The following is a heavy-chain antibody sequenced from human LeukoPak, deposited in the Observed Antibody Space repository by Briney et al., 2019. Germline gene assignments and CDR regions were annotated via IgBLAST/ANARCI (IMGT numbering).Heavy chain of an antibody. CDR2: ICGSGGST. J-gene: IGHJ4*02. D-gene: IGHD2-2*01. V-gene: IGHV3-23*01. CDR3: AKGDYCSSTSCYGDFDY. CDR1: GFTFSSYA. Sequence: GGPLRLSCAASGFTFSSYAMSWVRQAPGKGLEWVSAICGSGGSTYYAASVKGRFTISRDNSKNTLYLQMNSLRAEDTAVYYCAKGDYCSSTSCYGDFDYWGQGTLVTVSS.